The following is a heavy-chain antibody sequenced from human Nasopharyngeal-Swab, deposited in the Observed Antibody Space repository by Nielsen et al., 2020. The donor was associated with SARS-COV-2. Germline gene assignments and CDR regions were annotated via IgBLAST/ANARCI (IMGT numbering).Heavy chain of an antibody. V-gene: IGHV4-34*01. J-gene: IGHJ2*01. CDR2: INHSGST. CDR1: GGSISSYY. Sequence: SETLSLTCTVSGGSISSYYWSWIRQPPEKGLEWIGEINHSGSTNYNPSLKSRVTISVDTSKNQFSLKLNSVTAADTAVYYCARASTVTTFFDLWGRGTLVTVSS. D-gene: IGHD4-17*01. CDR3: ARASTVTTFFDL.